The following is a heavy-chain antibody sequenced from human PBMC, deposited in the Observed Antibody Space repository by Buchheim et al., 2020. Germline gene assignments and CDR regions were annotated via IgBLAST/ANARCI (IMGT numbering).Heavy chain of an antibody. CDR2: INWDGDNR. CDR1: GFTFDDFG. J-gene: IGHJ4*02. V-gene: IGHV3-20*01. Sequence: EVHLAESGGRVVRPGGSLRLSCATSGFTFDDFGLNWVRQRPGKGLEWVSGINWDGDNRGYADSVKGRFTISRDNAKKSLYLQMNSLRVEDTAFYHCARVNTSGWFGVFDSWGQGTL. CDR3: ARVNTSGWFGVFDS. D-gene: IGHD3-10*01.